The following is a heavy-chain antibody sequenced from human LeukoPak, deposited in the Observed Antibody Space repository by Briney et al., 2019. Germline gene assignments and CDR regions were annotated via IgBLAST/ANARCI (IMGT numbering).Heavy chain of an antibody. J-gene: IGHJ3*02. CDR3: AREMVRGVIGGLDAFDI. CDR1: GYTFTSYG. D-gene: IGHD3-10*01. V-gene: IGHV1-18*01. CDR2: ISAYNGNT. Sequence: GASVKVSCKASGYTFTSYGISWVRQAPGQGLEWMGWISAYNGNTNYAQKLQGRVTITADESTSTAYMELSSLRSEDTAVYYCAREMVRGVIGGLDAFDIWGQGTMVTVSS.